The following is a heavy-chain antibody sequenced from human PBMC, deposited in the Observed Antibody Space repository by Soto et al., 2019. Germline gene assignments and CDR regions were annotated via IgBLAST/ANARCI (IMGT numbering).Heavy chain of an antibody. D-gene: IGHD1-1*01. CDR3: TGVSHLDGGLNS. V-gene: IGHV6-1*01. J-gene: IGHJ4*02. Sequence: SQTLSLPYDISGDLVSSKIVAWNWIRQSPARGLEWLGRTYYRSSWSSDYAISVRSRMTINADTSKNQVSLHLSSVSPEDTAVYYGTGVSHLDGGLNSWGETTLVTVS. CDR1: GDLVSSKIVA. CDR2: TYYRSSWSS.